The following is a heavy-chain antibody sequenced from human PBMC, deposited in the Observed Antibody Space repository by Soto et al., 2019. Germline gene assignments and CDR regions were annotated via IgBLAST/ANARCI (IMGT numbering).Heavy chain of an antibody. Sequence: QVQLLQSGAEVKKPGSSVKVSCKSSGGTFSSYAISWVRQAPGQGLEWMGGIIPIFGTANYAQKFQGRVTITADESTSTAYMELSSLRSEATAVYYCAREGASGSHIGYWGQGTLVTVS. CDR3: AREGASGSHIGY. CDR2: IIPIFGTA. CDR1: GGTFSSYA. D-gene: IGHD3-22*01. J-gene: IGHJ4*02. V-gene: IGHV1-69*01.